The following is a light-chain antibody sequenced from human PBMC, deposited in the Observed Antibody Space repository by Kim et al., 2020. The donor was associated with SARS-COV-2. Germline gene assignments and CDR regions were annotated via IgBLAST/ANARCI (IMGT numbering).Light chain of an antibody. CDR3: QTWDSRTAV. Sequence: SYELTQPPSVSVSPGETATITCSGDNLGNRFVWWYQQKPGQSPVLVIFQDSMRPSGIPERFSGSNSGNTATLTISETQPMDEADFYCQTWDSRTAVFGGGTQLTVL. CDR1: NLGNRF. V-gene: IGLV3-1*01. CDR2: QDS. J-gene: IGLJ2*01.